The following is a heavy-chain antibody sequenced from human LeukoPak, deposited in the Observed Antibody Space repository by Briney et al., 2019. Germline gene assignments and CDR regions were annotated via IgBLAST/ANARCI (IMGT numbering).Heavy chain of an antibody. V-gene: IGHV1-69*13. CDR3: ARAGDYYDSSGYYYFDY. Sequence: SVKVSCKASGGTFSSYAISWVRQAPGQGLEWMGGIIPIFGTANYAQKFQGRVTITADESTSTAYMELRSLRSDDTAVYYCARAGDYYDSSGYYYFDYWGQGTLVTVSS. CDR1: GGTFSSYA. J-gene: IGHJ4*02. D-gene: IGHD3-22*01. CDR2: IIPIFGTA.